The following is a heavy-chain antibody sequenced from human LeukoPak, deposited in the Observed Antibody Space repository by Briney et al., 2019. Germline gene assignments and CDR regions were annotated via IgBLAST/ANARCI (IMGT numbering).Heavy chain of an antibody. D-gene: IGHD3-22*01. CDR1: GFTFSSYE. CDR2: ISSSGSTI. J-gene: IGHJ4*02. Sequence: GGSLRLSCAASGFTFSSYEMNWVRQAPGKGLEGVSYISSSGSTIYYADSVKGRFTISRDNAKNSLYLQMNSLRAEDTAVYYCAVDSSGHFDYWGQGTLVTVSS. CDR3: AVDSSGHFDY. V-gene: IGHV3-48*03.